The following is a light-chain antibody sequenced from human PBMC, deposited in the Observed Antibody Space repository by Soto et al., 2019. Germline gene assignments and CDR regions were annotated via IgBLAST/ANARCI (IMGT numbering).Light chain of an antibody. CDR3: QQRFNWPFT. Sequence: EIVLTQSPATLSLSPGERATISCRATQIISSSLAWYQQKPGQAPRLLIYDASNRATGIPARFSGSGSGTDFTLTITSLEPEDFAVYYCQQRFNWPFTFGGGTKVDIK. J-gene: IGKJ4*01. CDR1: QIISSS. CDR2: DAS. V-gene: IGKV3-11*01.